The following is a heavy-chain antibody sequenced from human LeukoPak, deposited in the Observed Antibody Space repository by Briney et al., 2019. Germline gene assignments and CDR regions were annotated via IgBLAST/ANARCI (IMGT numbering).Heavy chain of an antibody. CDR3: ARRIRFGSIVGATDAFDI. CDR1: GCSLSTSGMS. Sequence: SGPTLVNPTQTLTLTCTFSGCSLSTSGMSVHWIRQPPGKALEWLSLIHWDNDKYYSTSLKTRLTISKDTSKNQVVLTMTNMDPVDTATYYCARRIRFGSIVGATDAFDIWGQGTMVTVSS. J-gene: IGHJ3*02. V-gene: IGHV2-70*13. CDR2: IHWDNDK. D-gene: IGHD1-26*01.